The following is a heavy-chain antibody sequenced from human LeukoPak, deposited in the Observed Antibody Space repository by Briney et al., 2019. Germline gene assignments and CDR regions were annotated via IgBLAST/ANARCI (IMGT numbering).Heavy chain of an antibody. CDR1: GGSISSYY. V-gene: IGHV4-59*01. J-gene: IGHJ6*03. CDR3: ARALPAADYYYYYYYMDV. D-gene: IGHD2-2*01. Sequence: SETPSLTCTVSGGSISSYYWSWIRQPPGKGLEWIGYIYYSGSTNYNPSLKSRVAISVDTSKNQFSLKLSSVTAADTAVYYCARALPAADYYYYYYYMDVWGKGTTVTVSS. CDR2: IYYSGST.